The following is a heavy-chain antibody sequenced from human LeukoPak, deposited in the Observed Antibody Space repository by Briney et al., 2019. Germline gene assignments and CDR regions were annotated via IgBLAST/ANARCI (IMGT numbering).Heavy chain of an antibody. D-gene: IGHD3-22*01. J-gene: IGHJ3*02. V-gene: IGHV1-2*02. CDR3: ARGIGYYDSSGYYYPDAFDI. Sequence: ASVKVSCEASGYTFTGYYMHWVRQAPGQGLEWMGWINPNSGGTNYAQKFQGRVTMTRDTSISTAYMELSRLRSDDTAVYYCARGIGYYDSSGYYYPDAFDIWGQGTMVTVSS. CDR2: INPNSGGT. CDR1: GYTFTGYY.